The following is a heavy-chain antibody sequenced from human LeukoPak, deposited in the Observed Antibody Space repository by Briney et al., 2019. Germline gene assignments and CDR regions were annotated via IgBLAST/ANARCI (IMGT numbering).Heavy chain of an antibody. CDR2: IWYDGSNK. V-gene: IGHV3-33*01. D-gene: IGHD6-6*01. CDR3: AREISWSSSSMFDY. CDR1: GFTFSSYG. Sequence: GGSLRLSCAASGFTFSSYGMHWVRQAPGKGLEWVAVIWYDGSNKYYADSVKGRFTISTDNYKNTLYLQINSLRAEDTAVYYCAREISWSSSSMFDYWGQGTLVTVSS. J-gene: IGHJ4*02.